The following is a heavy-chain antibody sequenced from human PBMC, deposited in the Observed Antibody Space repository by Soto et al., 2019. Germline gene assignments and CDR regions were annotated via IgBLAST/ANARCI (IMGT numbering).Heavy chain of an antibody. CDR3: ARHRPTPIGAAFDY. D-gene: IGHD3-10*01. CDR1: GGTFSSYA. CDR2: IIPIFGTA. V-gene: IGHV1-69*01. J-gene: IGHJ4*02. Sequence: QVQLVQSGAEVKKPGSSVKVSCKASGGTFSSYAISWLRQAPGKGLEWMGGIIPIFGTANYAQKFQGRVTITADESTSTSSMELSSLRSDDTSVYYCARHRPTPIGAAFDYLGQGTLVTVSS.